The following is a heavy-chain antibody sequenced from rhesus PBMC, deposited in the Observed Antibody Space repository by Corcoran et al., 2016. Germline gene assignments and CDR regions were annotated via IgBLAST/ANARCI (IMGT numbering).Heavy chain of an antibody. Sequence: QLQLQESGPGLVKPSETLSLTCAVSGGSISGYYWSWIRQPPGKGLEWIGNIDGNIAGNNYNPSLKSRVTISKDASKNEFSLKLSSVTAADTAVYYCGSGSWNGVLDSWGQGVVVTVSS. CDR2: IDGNIAGN. CDR3: GSGSWNGVLDS. J-gene: IGHJ6*01. CDR1: GGSISGYY. D-gene: IGHD6-25*01. V-gene: IGHV4-81*01.